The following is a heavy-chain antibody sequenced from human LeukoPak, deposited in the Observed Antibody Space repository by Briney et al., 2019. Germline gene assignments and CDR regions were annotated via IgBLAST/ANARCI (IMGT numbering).Heavy chain of an antibody. Sequence: SETLSLTCAVYGGSFSGYYWSWIRQPPGKGLEWFGEINHSGSTNYNPSLKSRVTISVDTSKNQFSLKLSSVTAADTAVYYCARGPRYFDWLSHAFDIWGQGTMVTVSS. V-gene: IGHV4-34*01. D-gene: IGHD3-9*01. CDR3: ARGPRYFDWLSHAFDI. J-gene: IGHJ3*02. CDR2: INHSGST. CDR1: GGSFSGYY.